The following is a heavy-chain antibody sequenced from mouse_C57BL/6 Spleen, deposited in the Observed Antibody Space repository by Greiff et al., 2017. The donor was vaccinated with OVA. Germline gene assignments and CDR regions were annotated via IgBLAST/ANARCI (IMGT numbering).Heavy chain of an antibody. Sequence: VQLQQPGAELVRPGSSVKLSCKASGYTFTSYWMDWVKQRPGQGLEWIGNIYPSDSETHYNQKFKDKATLTVDKSSSTAYMQLSSLTSEDSAVYYCARWWFYFDYWGQGTTLTVSS. D-gene: IGHD1-1*02. CDR2: IYPSDSET. CDR3: ARWWFYFDY. CDR1: GYTFTSYW. J-gene: IGHJ2*01. V-gene: IGHV1-61*01.